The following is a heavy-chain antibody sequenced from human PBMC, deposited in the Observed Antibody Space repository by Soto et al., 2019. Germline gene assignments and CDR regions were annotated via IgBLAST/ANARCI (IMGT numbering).Heavy chain of an antibody. V-gene: IGHV4-30-2*01. CDR1: GASITFGGYS. CDR2: INHLETT. CDR3: ARGGGSDSFDY. D-gene: IGHD1-26*01. Sequence: KTSETLSLTCTVSGASITFGGYSWSWIRRTPGKGLEWIGYINHLETTFYNPSFESRLTLSIDRAKNQFSLKLHSMSAADRAVYFCARGGGSDSFDYWGQGILVTVSS. J-gene: IGHJ4*02.